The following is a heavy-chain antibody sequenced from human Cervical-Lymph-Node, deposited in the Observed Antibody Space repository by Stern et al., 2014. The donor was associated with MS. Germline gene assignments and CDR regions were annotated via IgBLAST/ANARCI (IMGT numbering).Heavy chain of an antibody. CDR3: AAVSTWGP. Sequence: QLVESGREMKKPGTSVNVSCKASGFTFTSSTVQWVRQARGQRLEWIGWIVVGTGKANYAQKFQGRVTISRDLSTDTAYMELSSLRSDDTAIYYCAAVSTWGPWGQGTPVTVSS. D-gene: IGHD3-16*01. CDR1: GFTFTSST. J-gene: IGHJ4*02. CDR2: IVVGTGKA. V-gene: IGHV1-58*03.